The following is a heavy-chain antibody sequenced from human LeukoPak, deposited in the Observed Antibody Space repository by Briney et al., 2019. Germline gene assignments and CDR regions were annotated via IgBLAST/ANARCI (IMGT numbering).Heavy chain of an antibody. CDR2: ISGSGGST. D-gene: IGHD3-22*01. Sequence: PGGSLRLSCAASGFTFTSYAMSWVRQAPGEGLEWVSAISGSGGSTYYADSVKGRFTISRDNSKNTLYLQMNGLRAEDTAVYYCAKGRYHYDSSDAFDIWGQGTMVTVSS. CDR1: GFTFTSYA. CDR3: AKGRYHYDSSDAFDI. J-gene: IGHJ3*02. V-gene: IGHV3-23*01.